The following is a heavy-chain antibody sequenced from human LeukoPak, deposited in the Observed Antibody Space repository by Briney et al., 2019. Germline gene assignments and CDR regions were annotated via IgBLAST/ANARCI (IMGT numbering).Heavy chain of an antibody. J-gene: IGHJ4*02. CDR3: VFDSSGYLSRSLPPYFDY. D-gene: IGHD3-22*01. CDR2: IIPIFGTA. CDR1: GGTSSSYA. Sequence: GASVKVSCKASGGTSSSYAISWVRQAPGQGLEWTGGIIPIFGTANYAQKFQGRVTITTDESTSTAYMELSSLRSEDTAVYCCVFDSSGYLSRSLPPYFDYWGQGTLVTVSS. V-gene: IGHV1-69*05.